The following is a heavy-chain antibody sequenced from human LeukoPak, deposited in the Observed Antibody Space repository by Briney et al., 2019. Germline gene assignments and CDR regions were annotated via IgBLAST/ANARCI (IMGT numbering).Heavy chain of an antibody. Sequence: ASVKVSCKASGYTFTSYDINWVRQAPGQGLEWMGWISARNGNTNHAQKFLDRLTMTADTSTDTAYMELRSLRSDDTAVYYCARDIVMFTLDPDASDMWGQGTMVTVSS. CDR1: GYTFTSYD. J-gene: IGHJ3*02. V-gene: IGHV1-18*01. CDR3: ARDIVMFTLDPDASDM. CDR2: ISARNGNT. D-gene: IGHD1-26*01.